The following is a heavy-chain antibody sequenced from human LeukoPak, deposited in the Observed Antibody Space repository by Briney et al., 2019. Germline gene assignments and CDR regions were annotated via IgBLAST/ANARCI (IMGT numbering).Heavy chain of an antibody. D-gene: IGHD6-13*01. V-gene: IGHV1-18*01. J-gene: IGHJ6*03. CDR1: GYTFTSYG. CDR2: ISAYNGNT. CDR3: ARGDLGSSWYSGYYYYMDV. Sequence: ASVKVSCKASGYTFTSYGISWVRQAPGQGLEWMGWISAYNGNTNYAQKLQGRVTMTTDTSTSTAYMELRSLRSDDTAVYYCARGDLGSSWYSGYYYYMDVWGKGTTVTVSS.